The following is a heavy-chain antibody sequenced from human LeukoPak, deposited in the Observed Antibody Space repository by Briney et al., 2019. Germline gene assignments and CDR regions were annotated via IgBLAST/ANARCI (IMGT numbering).Heavy chain of an antibody. J-gene: IGHJ4*02. Sequence: GGSLRLSCAASGFTFSNAWMSWVRQAPGKGLEWVGRIKSKIDGGTTDYAAPVKGRFTISRDDSKNTLYLQMNSLKTEDTAVYYCTTPYTTYSHYGFDYWGQGTLVTVSS. D-gene: IGHD5-12*01. CDR3: TTPYTTYSHYGFDY. CDR1: GFTFSNAW. V-gene: IGHV3-15*01. CDR2: IKSKIDGGTT.